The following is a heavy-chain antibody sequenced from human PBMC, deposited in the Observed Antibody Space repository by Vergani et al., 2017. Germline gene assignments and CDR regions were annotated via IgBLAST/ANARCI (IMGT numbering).Heavy chain of an antibody. Sequence: QVQLVESGGGVVQPGTSLRLSCVVSGFALNRHAMYWVRQAPGKGLEWVVGISFDGTNEYYPDLVKGRFTISRDIAKNTLYLQVRSLRLEDTGVYHCVRDRGLCAGGRCYTEAEDYWVQGTPVTVS. D-gene: IGHD2-2*02. V-gene: IGHV3-30-3*01. J-gene: IGHJ4*02. CDR1: GFALNRHA. CDR3: VRDRGLCAGGRCYTEAEDY. CDR2: ISFDGTNE.